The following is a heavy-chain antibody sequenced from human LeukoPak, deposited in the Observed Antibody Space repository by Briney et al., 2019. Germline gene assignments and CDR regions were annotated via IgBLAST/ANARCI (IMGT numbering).Heavy chain of an antibody. J-gene: IGHJ4*02. D-gene: IGHD3-22*01. V-gene: IGHV3-23*01. CDR3: ARPYYYDSSGYSPFDY. Sequence: PGGSLRLSCAASGFTFSTYAMSWVRRAPGKGLEWVSTVSGSGSSAYYADSVKGRFTISRDNSKNTLYLQMNSLRAEDTAVYYCARPYYYDSSGYSPFDYWGQGTLVTVSS. CDR1: GFTFSTYA. CDR2: VSGSGSSA.